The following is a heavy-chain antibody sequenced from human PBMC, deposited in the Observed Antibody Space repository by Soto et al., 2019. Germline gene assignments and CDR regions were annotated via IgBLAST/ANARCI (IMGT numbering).Heavy chain of an antibody. J-gene: IGHJ6*02. V-gene: IGHV1-69*12. D-gene: IGHD1-7*01. CDR2: IIPIFGTA. CDR3: AGPPELTRIYSYYAMDV. Sequence: QVQLVQSGAEVKKPGSSVKVSCKASGGTFSSYAISWVRQAPGQGLEWMGGIIPIFGTANYAQKFQGRVTTSADESTSTAYMARRSLRYADTAVYYCAGPPELTRIYSYYAMDVWGQGTTVTVSS. CDR1: GGTFSSYA.